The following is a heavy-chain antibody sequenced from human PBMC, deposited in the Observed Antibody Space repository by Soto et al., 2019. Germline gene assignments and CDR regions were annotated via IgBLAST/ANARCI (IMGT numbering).Heavy chain of an antibody. CDR1: GFTFSTHA. CDR3: TRQTGDYFDY. CDR2: ISSRSGST. D-gene: IGHD4-17*01. V-gene: IGHV3-23*01. Sequence: EVQLLESGGGLVQPGGSLRLPFAASGFTFSTHAMTCTRQAPGKGLEWVSNISSRSGSTYYADSVRGRFTISRDNSKNTLYLQMSSRRAEDTDIYYCTRQTGDYFDYWGQGALVTVSS. J-gene: IGHJ4*02.